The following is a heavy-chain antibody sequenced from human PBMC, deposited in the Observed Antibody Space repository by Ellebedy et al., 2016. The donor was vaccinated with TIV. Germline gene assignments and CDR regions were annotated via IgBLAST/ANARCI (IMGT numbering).Heavy chain of an antibody. J-gene: IGHJ6*02. CDR3: ARAGSYYGMDV. CDR1: GFSFEDSA. CDR2: MKPDGSEK. V-gene: IGHV3-7*01. Sequence: ETLSLTCAASGFSFEDSAMHWVRQAPGKGLEWVANMKPDGSEKYYVDSVKGRFTISRDNAKNSLYLQMNSLRAEDTAVYYCARAGSYYGMDVWGQGTTATVSS.